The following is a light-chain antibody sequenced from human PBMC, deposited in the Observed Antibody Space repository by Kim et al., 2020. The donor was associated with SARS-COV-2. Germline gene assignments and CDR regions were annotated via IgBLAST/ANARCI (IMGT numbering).Light chain of an antibody. J-gene: IGKJ5*01. Sequence: AGERTIVTCRASQSVSSSDLAWDQHKPGESPRHLIHGAASRATGIPDRFRGGGSGTDLTLTITRLEPEDFAVDCCQQYGRSPTTFGQGTRLEIK. V-gene: IGKV3-20*01. CDR3: QQYGRSPTT. CDR1: QSVSSSD. CDR2: GAA.